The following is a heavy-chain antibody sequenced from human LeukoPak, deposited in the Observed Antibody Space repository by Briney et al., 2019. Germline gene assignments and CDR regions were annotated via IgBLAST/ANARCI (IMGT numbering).Heavy chain of an antibody. CDR2: IYSDDTT. J-gene: IGHJ3*01. CDR3: ARGLFNAFHV. Sequence: RGSLRLSCAISGFTVSDNYMSWVRQAPGKGLEWVSFIYSDDTTYYADSVKGRFTISRDISKNTVYLQVNSLRAEDTAVYYCARGLFNAFHVWGQGTIVTVSS. CDR1: GFTVSDNY. V-gene: IGHV3-53*01.